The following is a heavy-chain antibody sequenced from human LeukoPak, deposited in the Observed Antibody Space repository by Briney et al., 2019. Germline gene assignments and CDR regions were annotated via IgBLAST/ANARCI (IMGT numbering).Heavy chain of an antibody. D-gene: IGHD6-13*01. J-gene: IGHJ4*02. V-gene: IGHV3-30*02. CDR3: AKKGGGIAAAGHEFDY. CDR2: IRYDGSNK. CDR1: GFTFSSYG. Sequence: GGSLRLSCAASGFTFSSYGMHWVRQAPGKGLEWVAFIRYDGSNKYYADSVKGRFTISRDNSKNTLYLQMNSLRAEDTAVYYCAKKGGGIAAAGHEFDYWGQGTLVTVSS.